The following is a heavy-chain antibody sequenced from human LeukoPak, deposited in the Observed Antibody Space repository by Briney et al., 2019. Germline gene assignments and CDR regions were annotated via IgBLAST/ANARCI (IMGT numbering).Heavy chain of an antibody. Sequence: PGRSLRLSCAASGFTFSSYAMHWVRQAPGKGLEWVAVISYDGSNKYYADSVKGRFTISRDNSKNTLYLQMNSLRAEDTAVYYCARMYFDWLHDPYYFDYWGQGTLVTVSS. V-gene: IGHV3-30-3*01. D-gene: IGHD3-9*01. CDR1: GFTFSSYA. J-gene: IGHJ4*02. CDR3: ARMYFDWLHDPYYFDY. CDR2: ISYDGSNK.